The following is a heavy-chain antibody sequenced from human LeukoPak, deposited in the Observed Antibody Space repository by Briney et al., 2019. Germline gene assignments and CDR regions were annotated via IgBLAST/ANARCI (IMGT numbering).Heavy chain of an antibody. CDR1: GGSISSGGYY. V-gene: IGHV4-30-2*01. Sequence: RPSETLSLTCTVSGGSISSGGYYWSWIRQPPGKGLEWIGYIYHSGSTYYNPSLKSRVTISVDRSKNQFSLKLSSVTAADTAVYYCARKVPAATYYYYYMDVWGKGTTVTVSS. CDR3: ARKVPAATYYYYYMDV. CDR2: IYHSGST. D-gene: IGHD2-2*01. J-gene: IGHJ6*03.